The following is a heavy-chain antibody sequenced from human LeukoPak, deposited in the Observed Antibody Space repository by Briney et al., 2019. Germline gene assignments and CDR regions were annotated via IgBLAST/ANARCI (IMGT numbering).Heavy chain of an antibody. CDR1: GFTFSSHA. D-gene: IGHD3-10*02. CDR2: ISSSSSYI. CDR3: ARGAGLFDY. Sequence: GGSLRLSCAASGFTFSSHAMNWVRQAPGKGLEWVSSISSSSSYIYYADSVKGRFTISRDNAKNSLCLQMNSLRAEDTAVYYCARGAGLFDYWGQGTLVTVSS. J-gene: IGHJ4*02. V-gene: IGHV3-21*01.